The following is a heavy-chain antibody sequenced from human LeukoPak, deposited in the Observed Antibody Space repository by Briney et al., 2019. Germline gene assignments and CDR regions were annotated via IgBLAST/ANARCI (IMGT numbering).Heavy chain of an antibody. J-gene: IGHJ6*02. V-gene: IGHV1-18*04. CDR3: ARATPLNYYDSSILGMDV. Sequence: GASVKVSCKASGYTFTGYYMHWVRQAPGQGLEWMGWISAYNGNTNYAQKLQGRVTMTTDTSTSTAYMELSSLRSEDTAVYYCARATPLNYYDSSILGMDVWGQGTTVTVSS. CDR2: ISAYNGNT. D-gene: IGHD3-22*01. CDR1: GYTFTGYY.